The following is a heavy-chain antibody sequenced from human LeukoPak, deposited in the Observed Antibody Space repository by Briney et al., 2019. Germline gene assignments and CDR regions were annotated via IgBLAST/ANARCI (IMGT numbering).Heavy chain of an antibody. CDR3: AKVPSSSWYTLEY. V-gene: IGHV3-74*01. D-gene: IGHD6-13*01. Sequence: GGSLRLSCAASGFTFSNYWMHWVRQAPGKGLVWVSCINNDGSSASFADSVKGRFTISRDNARNTVDLQMSSLRAEDTAVYYCAKVPSSSWYTLEYWGQGTLVTVSS. J-gene: IGHJ4*02. CDR1: GFTFSNYW. CDR2: INNDGSSA.